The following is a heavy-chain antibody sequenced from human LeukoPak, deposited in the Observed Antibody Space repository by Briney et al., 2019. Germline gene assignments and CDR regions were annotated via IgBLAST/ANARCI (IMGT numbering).Heavy chain of an antibody. Sequence: GGSLRLSCAASGFTFSNYWMNWVRQAPGKGLEWVANIKQDGSEKYYVDSVKGRFTISRDNAKNSLYLQMNSLRAEDTAVYYCARATGMAAAGYYFDYWGQGTLVTVSS. CDR3: ARATGMAAAGYYFDY. V-gene: IGHV3-7*01. CDR1: GFTFSNYW. J-gene: IGHJ4*02. D-gene: IGHD6-13*01. CDR2: IKQDGSEK.